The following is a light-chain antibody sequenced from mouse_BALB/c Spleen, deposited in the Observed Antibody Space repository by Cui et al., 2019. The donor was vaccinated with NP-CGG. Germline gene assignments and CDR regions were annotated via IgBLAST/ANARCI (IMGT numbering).Light chain of an antibody. CDR3: ALWYSNHWV. CDR1: TGAVTTSNY. J-gene: IGLJ1*01. CDR2: GTN. Sequence: QAVVTQESALTTSPGETVTHTCRSSTGAVTTSNYANWVQEKPDHLFTGLIGGTNNRVPGVPARFSDSLIGDKAALTITGAQTEDEAIYFCALWYSNHWVFGGGTKLTVL. V-gene: IGLV1*01.